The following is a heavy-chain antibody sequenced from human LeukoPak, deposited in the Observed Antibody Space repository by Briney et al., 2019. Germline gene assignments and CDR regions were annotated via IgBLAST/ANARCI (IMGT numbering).Heavy chain of an antibody. J-gene: IGHJ4*02. CDR3: AREVVAYCGGDCYLADY. Sequence: GASVKVSCKASGYTFTSYGISWVRQAPGQGLEWMGWISAYNGNTNYAQKLQGRVTMTTDTSTSTAYMELRGLRSDDTAVYYCAREVVAYCGGDCYLADYWGQGTLVTVSS. CDR1: GYTFTSYG. CDR2: ISAYNGNT. V-gene: IGHV1-18*01. D-gene: IGHD2-21*02.